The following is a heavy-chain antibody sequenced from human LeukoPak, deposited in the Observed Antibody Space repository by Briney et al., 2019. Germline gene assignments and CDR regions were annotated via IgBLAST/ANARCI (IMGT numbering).Heavy chain of an antibody. Sequence: AGGSLRLSCGASGFAFRTYSMNWVRQAPGKGLEWVSSITSTSSYIYYADSVKGRFTISRDNAKNSLYLQMNTLRAEDTAVYYCARVPGESSHFDNGGQGTRATVSS. J-gene: IGHJ4*02. D-gene: IGHD3-22*01. CDR3: ARVPGESSHFDN. CDR1: GFAFRTYS. CDR2: ITSTSSYI. V-gene: IGHV3-21*01.